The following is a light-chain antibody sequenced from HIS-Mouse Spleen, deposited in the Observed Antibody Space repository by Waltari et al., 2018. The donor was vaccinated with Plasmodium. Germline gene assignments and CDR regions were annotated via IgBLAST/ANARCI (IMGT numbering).Light chain of an antibody. CDR1: STDVGSYNL. CDR3: CSYAGSSTFV. Sequence: QSALTQPASVPGSPGQSLTISCTRTSTDVGSYNLFSWYQQHPGKAPKLMIYEGSKRPSGVSNRFSGSKSGNTASLTISGLQAEDEADYYCCSYAGSSTFVFGGGTKLTVL. J-gene: IGLJ3*02. V-gene: IGLV2-23*03. CDR2: EGS.